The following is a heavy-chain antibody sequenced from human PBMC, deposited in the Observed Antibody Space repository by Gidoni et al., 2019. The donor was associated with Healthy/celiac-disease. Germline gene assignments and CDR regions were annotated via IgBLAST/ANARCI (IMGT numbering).Heavy chain of an antibody. V-gene: IGHV4-39*01. Sequence: QLQLQESGPGLGKPSETLSRTCTVSGGSISSSSYYWGRIRQPPGTGLEWIGRIYSRGSTYYNPSLKSRVTISVDTSKNQFSLKLSSVTAAATAVYYCARKFGMTGYYKFFGMEAEVYFDYWGQGTLVTVSS. D-gene: IGHD3-9*01. CDR2: IYSRGST. CDR3: ARKFGMTGYYKFFGMEAEVYFDY. CDR1: GGSISSSSYY. J-gene: IGHJ4*02.